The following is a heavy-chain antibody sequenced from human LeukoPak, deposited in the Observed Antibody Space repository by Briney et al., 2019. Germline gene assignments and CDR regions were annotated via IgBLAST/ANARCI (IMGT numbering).Heavy chain of an antibody. J-gene: IGHJ3*02. CDR1: GYSFTSYW. V-gene: IGHV5-10-1*01. Sequence: GESLRISCKGSGYSFTSYWISWVRQMPGKGLEWMGRIDPSDSYTNYSPSSQGHVTISADKSISTAYLQWSSLKASDTAMYYCARHVEYCSSTSCYRHNAFDIWGQGTMVTVSS. CDR3: ARHVEYCSSTSCYRHNAFDI. D-gene: IGHD2-2*01. CDR2: IDPSDSYT.